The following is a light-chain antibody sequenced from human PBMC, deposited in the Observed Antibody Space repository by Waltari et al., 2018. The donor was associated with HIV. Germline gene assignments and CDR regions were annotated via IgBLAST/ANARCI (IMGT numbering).Light chain of an antibody. CDR1: QNVDSW. V-gene: IGKV1-5*03. CDR3: QQYNSDFYT. J-gene: IGKJ2*01. CDR2: KAS. Sequence: IRMTQSPSIVSASVGDRITLTCRASQNVDSWLAWYQQRPGRAPKLLIYKASTLEYGVPARFTGSGSGTNFTLTINSLHPDDFATYYCQQYNSDFYTFGQGTRLDLK.